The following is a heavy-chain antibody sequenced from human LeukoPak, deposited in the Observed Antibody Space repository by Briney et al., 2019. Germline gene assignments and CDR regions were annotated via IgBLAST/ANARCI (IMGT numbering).Heavy chain of an antibody. D-gene: IGHD2-2*01. CDR1: GYTFTGYY. Sequence: ASVKVSCKASGYTFTGYYMHWVRQAPGQGLEWMGWINPNSGGTNYAQKFQGRVTMTRDTSISTAYMELSRLRSDDTAVYYCARGLGCSSTSCKIGIWGQGTMVTVSS. CDR3: ARGLGCSSTSCKIGI. V-gene: IGHV1-2*02. CDR2: INPNSGGT. J-gene: IGHJ3*02.